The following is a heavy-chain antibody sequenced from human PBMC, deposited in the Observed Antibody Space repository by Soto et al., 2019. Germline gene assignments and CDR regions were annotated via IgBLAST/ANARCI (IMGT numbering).Heavy chain of an antibody. D-gene: IGHD1-26*01. Sequence: QVQLVQSGAEVKKPGASVNVSCKASGYTFTSYAMHWVRQAPGQRLEWMGWINAGNGTTTSSQKCQGRVTITRDTSARTAYMELISLSATDTAVDSGPRSVGATGDWGQGTLVTVSS. CDR3: PRSVGATGD. J-gene: IGHJ4*02. V-gene: IGHV1-3*01. CDR1: GYTFTSYA. CDR2: INAGNGTT.